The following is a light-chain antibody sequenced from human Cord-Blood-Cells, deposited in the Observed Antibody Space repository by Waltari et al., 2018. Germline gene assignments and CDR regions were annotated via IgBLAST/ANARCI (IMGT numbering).Light chain of an antibody. Sequence: QSALTQPASVSGSPGQLITISCTGTSSDVGGYNYVSWYQQHPGKAPKLMIYEVSNRPSGVSNRFSGSKSGNTASLTSSGLQAEDEADYYCSSYTSSSTWVFGGGTKLTVL. J-gene: IGLJ3*02. CDR3: SSYTSSSTWV. CDR2: EVS. CDR1: SSDVGGYNY. V-gene: IGLV2-14*01.